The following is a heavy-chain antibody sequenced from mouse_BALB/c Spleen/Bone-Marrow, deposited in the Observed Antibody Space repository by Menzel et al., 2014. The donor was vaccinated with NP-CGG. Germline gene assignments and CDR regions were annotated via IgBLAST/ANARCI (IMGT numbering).Heavy chain of an antibody. Sequence: EVQLVESGGGLVQPGGSLKVSCAASGFDFSGYWMSWVRQAPGKGLERIGEINPDSSTINYTPSLKDKFIISRDNAKNTLYLQMSKVRSEDTALYYCARRGGNYVWYAMDYWGQGTSVTVSS. V-gene: IGHV4-1*02. CDR2: INPDSSTI. J-gene: IGHJ4*01. CDR3: ARRGGNYVWYAMDY. D-gene: IGHD2-1*01. CDR1: GFDFSGYW.